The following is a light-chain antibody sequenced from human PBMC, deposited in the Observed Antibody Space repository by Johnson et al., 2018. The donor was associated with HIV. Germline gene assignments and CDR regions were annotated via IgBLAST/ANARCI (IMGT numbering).Light chain of an antibody. CDR1: SSNIENYF. Sequence: QPVLTQPPSVSAAPGQRVNISCSGNSSNIENYFVSWYQQLPGAAPRLVIYEDNKRPSGIPDRFSGSKSGTSATLGITGLQTGDEADYYCGTWDSSLSAGGVFGTGTKRTVL. J-gene: IGLJ1*01. CDR2: EDN. V-gene: IGLV1-51*02. CDR3: GTWDSSLSAGGV.